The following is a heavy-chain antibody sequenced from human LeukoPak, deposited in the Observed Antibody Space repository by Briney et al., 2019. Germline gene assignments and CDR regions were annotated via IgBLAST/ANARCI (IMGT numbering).Heavy chain of an antibody. CDR2: IYWDDDK. J-gene: IGHJ4*02. V-gene: IGHV2-5*02. D-gene: IGHD3-22*01. CDR3: AHRQTYDSSGYYQYYFDY. Sequence: SGPTLVKPTQTLTLTCTFSGFSLSTSGVGVGWIRQPPGKALEWLALIYWDDDKRYSPSLKSRLTITKDTSKNQVVLTMTNMDPVDTATYYCAHRQTYDSSGYYQYYFDYWGQGTLLTVSS. CDR1: GFSLSTSGVG.